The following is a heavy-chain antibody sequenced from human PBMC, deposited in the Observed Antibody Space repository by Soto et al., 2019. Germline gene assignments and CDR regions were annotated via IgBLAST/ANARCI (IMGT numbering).Heavy chain of an antibody. J-gene: IGHJ4*02. CDR2: ISSSSSTI. D-gene: IGHD3-22*01. CDR1: GFTFSSYA. Sequence: SLRLSCAASGFTFSSYAMHWVRQAPGKGLEWVSYISSSSSTIYYADSVKGRFTISRDNAKNSLYLQMNSLRAEDTAVYYCARDPPPNYYDSNGLDYWGQGTLVTVSS. V-gene: IGHV3-48*01. CDR3: ARDPPPNYYDSNGLDY.